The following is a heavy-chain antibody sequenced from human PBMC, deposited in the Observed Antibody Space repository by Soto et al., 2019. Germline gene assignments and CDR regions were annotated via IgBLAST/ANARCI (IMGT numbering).Heavy chain of an antibody. CDR2: INVGNGDT. D-gene: IGHD6-25*01. V-gene: IGHV1-3*01. J-gene: IGHJ4*02. Sequence: QVHLVQSGAEVKKPGASVKVSCKTSGYTFTAFAVHWVRQASGQRLEWMGWINVGNGDTKSSQNLQGRVTITRDTSESTVYMEMSSLRSEDTAVYYCVRVGGSGWPLDFWGQGTLVTVSS. CDR1: GYTFTAFA. CDR3: VRVGGSGWPLDF.